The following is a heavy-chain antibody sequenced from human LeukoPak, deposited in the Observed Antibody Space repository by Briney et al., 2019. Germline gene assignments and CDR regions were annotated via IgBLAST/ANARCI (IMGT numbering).Heavy chain of an antibody. CDR2: IYYSGST. Sequence: SETLSLTCTVSGGSISSSSYYWGWIRQPPGKGLEWIGSIYYSGSTYYNPSLKSRVTISVDRSKNQFSLKLSSVTAADTAVYYCARDEGIAAAGKVYWGQGTLVTVSS. V-gene: IGHV4-39*07. CDR3: ARDEGIAAAGKVY. J-gene: IGHJ4*02. CDR1: GGSISSSSYY. D-gene: IGHD6-13*01.